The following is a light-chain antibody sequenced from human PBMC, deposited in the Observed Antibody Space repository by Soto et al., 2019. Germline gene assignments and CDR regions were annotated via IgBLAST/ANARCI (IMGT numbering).Light chain of an antibody. CDR2: KAS. V-gene: IGKV1-5*03. Sequence: DLQMTQSPSTLSGSVGARVTITCRASQTISSWLAWYQQKPGKAPKLLIYKASTLKSGVPSRFSGSGSGTEFTLTISSLQPEEFATYYCQQYNSQWTFGQGTKVDIK. CDR1: QTISSW. CDR3: QQYNSQWT. J-gene: IGKJ1*01.